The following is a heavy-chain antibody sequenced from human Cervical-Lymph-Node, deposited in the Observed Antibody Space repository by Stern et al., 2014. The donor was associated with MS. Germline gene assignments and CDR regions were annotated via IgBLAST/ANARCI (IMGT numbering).Heavy chain of an antibody. V-gene: IGHV1-69*01. D-gene: IGHD1-26*01. CDR2: IIPIFGKA. Sequence: VQLVESGAEVKKPGSSVKVSCKASGGTFSSYAISWVRQAPGQGLEWMGGIIPIFGKAKYAQKFQGRVTITADESTSTAYMELSSLRSEDTAVYYCASVSGSYHGHFQHWGQGTLVTVSS. J-gene: IGHJ1*01. CDR3: ASVSGSYHGHFQH. CDR1: GGTFSSYA.